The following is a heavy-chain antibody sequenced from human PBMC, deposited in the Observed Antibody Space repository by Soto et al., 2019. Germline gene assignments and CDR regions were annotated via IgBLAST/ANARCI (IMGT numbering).Heavy chain of an antibody. CDR2: INSDGSTT. Sequence: EVQLVESGGGLVQPGGSLRLSCAASGFTFSDHWMHWVRQVPGKGLVWVARINSDGSTTTYADSVKGRFTISRANARNTLYLQMDSLRAEDTALYYCARGCSSGPDYWGQGTLVTVSS. V-gene: IGHV3-74*01. CDR3: ARGCSSGPDY. D-gene: IGHD6-19*01. CDR1: GFTFSDHW. J-gene: IGHJ4*02.